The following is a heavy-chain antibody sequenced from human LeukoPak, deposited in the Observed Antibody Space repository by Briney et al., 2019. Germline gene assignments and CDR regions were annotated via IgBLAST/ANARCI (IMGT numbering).Heavy chain of an antibody. J-gene: IGHJ4*02. CDR2: MNPNSGNT. CDR3: AREIRNSLGRRRWLVFGLDY. D-gene: IGHD6-19*01. V-gene: IGHV1-8*01. Sequence: GASVKVSCKASGYTFTSYDINWVRQATGQGLEWMGWMNPNSGNTGYAQKFQGRVTMTRNTSISTAYMELSSLRSEDTAVYYCAREIRNSLGRRRWLVFGLDYWGQGTLVTVSS. CDR1: GYTFTSYD.